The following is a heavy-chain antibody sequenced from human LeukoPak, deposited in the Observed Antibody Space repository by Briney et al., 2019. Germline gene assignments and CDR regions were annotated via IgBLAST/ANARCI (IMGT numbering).Heavy chain of an antibody. CDR2: IYPGGGST. D-gene: IGHD2-8*01. J-gene: IGHJ4*02. CDR1: GYSSTNYG. CDR3: ARDNDFDY. V-gene: IGHV1-46*01. Sequence: ASVKVSCKASGYSSTNYGISWVRQAPGQGLEWMGIIYPGGGSTSYAQKFQGRVTMTRDMSTSTVYMELSSLRSEDTAVYYCARDNDFDYWGQGTLVTVSS.